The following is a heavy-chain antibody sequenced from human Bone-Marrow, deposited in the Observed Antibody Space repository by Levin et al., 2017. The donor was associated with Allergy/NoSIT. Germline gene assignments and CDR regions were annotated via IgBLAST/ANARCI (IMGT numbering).Heavy chain of an antibody. D-gene: IGHD6-19*01. J-gene: IGHJ6*02. CDR3: AREEYSSGWWYYYYGMDV. CDR1: GFTFSSYG. V-gene: IGHV3-33*01. CDR2: IWYDGSNK. Sequence: PGGSLRLSCAASGFTFSSYGMHWVRQAPGKGLEWVAVIWYDGSNKYYADSVKGRFTISRDNSKNTLYLQMNSLRAEDTAVYYCAREEYSSGWWYYYYGMDVWGQGTTVTVSS.